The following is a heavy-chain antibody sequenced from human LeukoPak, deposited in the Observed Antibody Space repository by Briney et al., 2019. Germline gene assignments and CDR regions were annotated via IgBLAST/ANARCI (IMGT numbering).Heavy chain of an antibody. J-gene: IGHJ6*02. CDR2: ISSSDNTV. V-gene: IGHV3-11*01. CDR1: GFTFSDYY. CDR3: ARCPYYYGMDV. Sequence: PGGSLRLSRVASGFTFSDYYMSWIRQAPGKGLEWLSYISSSDNTVYYADSVKGRLTISRDNAKNSLYLQMNTLRAEDTAVYYCARCPYYYGMDVWGQGTTVTVSS.